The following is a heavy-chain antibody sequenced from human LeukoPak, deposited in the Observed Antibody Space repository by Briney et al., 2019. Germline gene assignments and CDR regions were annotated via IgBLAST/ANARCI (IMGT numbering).Heavy chain of an antibody. CDR2: ISSNGDNT. J-gene: IGHJ4*02. CDR1: GFTFSTYV. Sequence: GSLRLSCSVSGFTFSTYVMHWVRQAPGKGLEYVSAISSNGDNTYCADSVKGRFTISRDNSKNTLYLQMSSLRADDTAVYYCVRGTGYWGQGTLVTVSS. V-gene: IGHV3-64D*06. CDR3: VRGTGY.